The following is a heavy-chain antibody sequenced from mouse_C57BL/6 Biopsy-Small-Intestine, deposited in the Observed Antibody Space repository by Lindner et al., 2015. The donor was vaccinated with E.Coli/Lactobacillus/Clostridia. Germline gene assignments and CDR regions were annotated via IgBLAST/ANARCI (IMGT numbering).Heavy chain of an antibody. V-gene: IGHV1-81*01. CDR2: FIPILGTT. D-gene: IGHD1-3*01. CDR1: GDTFRNNA. Sequence: SVKVSCKASGDTFRNNAVTWVRQAPGQGLEWMGGFIPILGTTAYAQKLQGRVTITADESTSTAYMELSSLKSEDTAVYYCARLKASISGDDSWGQGTPVTVSS. CDR3: ARLKASISGDDS. J-gene: IGHJ4*01.